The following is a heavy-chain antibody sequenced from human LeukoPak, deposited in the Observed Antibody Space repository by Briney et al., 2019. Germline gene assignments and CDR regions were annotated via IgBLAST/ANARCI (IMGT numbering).Heavy chain of an antibody. CDR3: ARDVPIIKPKRKVRWFDP. V-gene: IGHV1-8*01. Sequence: ASVKVSCKASGYTFTSYDINWVRQATGQGLEWMGWMNPNSGNTGYAQKFQGRVTMTRNTSISTAYMELSSLRSEDTAVYYCARDVPIIKPKRKVRWFDPWGQGTLVTVSS. D-gene: IGHD1-14*01. J-gene: IGHJ5*02. CDR1: GYTFTSYD. CDR2: MNPNSGNT.